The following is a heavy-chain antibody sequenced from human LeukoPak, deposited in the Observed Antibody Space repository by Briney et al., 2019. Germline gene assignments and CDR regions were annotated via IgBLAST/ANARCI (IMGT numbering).Heavy chain of an antibody. CDR3: ARVYLGAVAGQYYFDY. CDR1: GSTFSTYA. J-gene: IGHJ4*02. Sequence: GGSLRLSCVASGSTFSTYAITWVRQAPGKGLEWVSAISGTDGSTYYAGSVKGRFTIPTDTSRKTVYLLMDSLTIEDTAIYYCARVYLGAVAGQYYFDYWGQGTLVTVSS. V-gene: IGHV3-23*01. CDR2: ISGTDGST. D-gene: IGHD6-19*01.